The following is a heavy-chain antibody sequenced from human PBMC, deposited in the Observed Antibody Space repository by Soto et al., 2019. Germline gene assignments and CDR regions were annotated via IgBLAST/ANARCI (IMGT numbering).Heavy chain of an antibody. V-gene: IGHV1-69*01. CDR2: IIPIFGTP. J-gene: IGHJ4*02. CDR1: GGTFSTSL. D-gene: IGHD2-8*02. CDR3: ARDRVYTGGSDADY. Sequence: QVQLVQSGAEVKKPGSSVKVSCKASGGTFSTSLISWVRQAPGQGLEWMGGIIPIFGTPNYAQKFQGRVTITADESTSTVYMELNSLRSEDTAMYYCARDRVYTGGSDADYWGQGTLVTVSS.